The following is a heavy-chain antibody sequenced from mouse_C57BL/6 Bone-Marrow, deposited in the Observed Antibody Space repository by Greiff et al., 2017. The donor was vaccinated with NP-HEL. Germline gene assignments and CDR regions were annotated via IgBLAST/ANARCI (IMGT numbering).Heavy chain of an antibody. J-gene: IGHJ3*01. Sequence: EVKLKQSGPELVKPGASVKISCKASGYTFTDYYMNWVKQSHGKSLEWIGDINPNNGGTSYNQKFKGKATLTVDKSSSTAYMELRSLTSEDSAVYYCAREYYGAYWGQGTLVTVSA. D-gene: IGHD1-1*01. CDR1: GYTFTDYY. CDR3: AREYYGAY. CDR2: INPNNGGT. V-gene: IGHV1-26*01.